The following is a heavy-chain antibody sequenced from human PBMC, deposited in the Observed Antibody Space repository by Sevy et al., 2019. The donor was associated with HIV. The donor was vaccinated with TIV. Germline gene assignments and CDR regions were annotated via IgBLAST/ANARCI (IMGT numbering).Heavy chain of an antibody. D-gene: IGHD2-2*01. Sequence: SETLSLTCAVYGGSFSGYYWSWIRQPPGKGLEWIGEINHSGSTNYNPSLKSRVTISVDTSKNQFSLKLSSVTAADTAVYYCARGGYCSSTSCYSDSPGWIWFDPWGQGPLVTVSS. CDR2: INHSGST. CDR1: GGSFSGYY. V-gene: IGHV4-34*01. J-gene: IGHJ5*02. CDR3: ARGGYCSSTSCYSDSPGWIWFDP.